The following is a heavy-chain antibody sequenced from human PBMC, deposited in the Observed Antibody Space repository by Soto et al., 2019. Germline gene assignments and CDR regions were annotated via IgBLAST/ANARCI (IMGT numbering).Heavy chain of an antibody. CDR2: ISSSGSTI. D-gene: IGHD3-16*02. V-gene: IGHV3-11*01. CDR3: ARGSAYDYIWGSYRYGPLDY. Sequence: GGSLRLSCAASGFTFSDYYMSWIRQAPGKGLEWVSYISSSGSTIYYADSVKGRFTISRDNAKNSLYLQMNSLRAEDTAVYYCARGSAYDYIWGSYRYGPLDYWGQGTLVTV. J-gene: IGHJ4*02. CDR1: GFTFSDYY.